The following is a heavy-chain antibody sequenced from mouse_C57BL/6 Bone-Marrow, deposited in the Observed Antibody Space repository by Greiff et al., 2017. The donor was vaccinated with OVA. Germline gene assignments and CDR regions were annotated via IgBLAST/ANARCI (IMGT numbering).Heavy chain of an antibody. D-gene: IGHD1-1*01. J-gene: IGHJ2*01. Sequence: QVQLQQSGAELMKPGASVKLSCKATGYTFTGYWIEWVKQRPGHGLEWIGEILPGSGSTNYHEKFKGKATFTADTSSNTAYMQLSSLTTEDSAIYYCASITTVVAYYFDYWGQGTTLTVSS. V-gene: IGHV1-9*01. CDR2: ILPGSGST. CDR1: GYTFTGYW. CDR3: ASITTVVAYYFDY.